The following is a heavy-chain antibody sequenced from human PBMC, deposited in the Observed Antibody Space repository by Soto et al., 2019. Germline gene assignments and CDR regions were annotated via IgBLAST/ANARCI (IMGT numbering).Heavy chain of an antibody. Sequence: GASVKVSCKASGYTFTSYGISWVRQAPGQGLEWMGWISAYNGNTNYAQKLQGRVTMTTDTSTSTAYMELRSLRSDDTAVYYCARDYPLERDYDFWSGYNNWFDPWGQGTLVTVSS. D-gene: IGHD3-3*01. CDR1: GYTFTSYG. V-gene: IGHV1-18*01. CDR2: ISAYNGNT. CDR3: ARDYPLERDYDFWSGYNNWFDP. J-gene: IGHJ5*02.